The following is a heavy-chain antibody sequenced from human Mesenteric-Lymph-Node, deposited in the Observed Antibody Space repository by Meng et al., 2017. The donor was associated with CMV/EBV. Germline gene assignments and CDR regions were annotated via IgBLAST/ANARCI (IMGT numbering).Heavy chain of an antibody. CDR1: GFTFRDYY. CDR3: VRGTGNTVQDYSGMDV. Sequence: GESLKISCAASGFTFRDYYMSWIRQAPGKGLEWVSYIRSSGSTIYYADSVRGRFTISRDNAENSLYLQMNSLRAEDTAVYFCVRGTGNTVQDYSGMDVWGQGTTVTVSS. J-gene: IGHJ6*02. V-gene: IGHV3-11*04. D-gene: IGHD1-7*01. CDR2: IRSSGSTI.